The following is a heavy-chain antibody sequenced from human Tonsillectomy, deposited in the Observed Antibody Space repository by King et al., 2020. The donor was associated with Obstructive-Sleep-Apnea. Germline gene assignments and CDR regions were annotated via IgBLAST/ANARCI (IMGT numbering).Heavy chain of an antibody. CDR3: ARDMEGTHIGIWSGGY. CDR2: IYYSGST. CDR1: GGSISSGTYY. D-gene: IGHD3-10*01. Sequence: VQLQESGPGLVKPSQTLSLTCSVSGGSISSGTYYWSWISQHPGKGLEWIGYIYYSGSTYYNPSLKSRVTVSVDTSRNQFSLRLSSVTAADTAVYYCARDMEGTHIGIWSGGYWGQGTLVTVSS. J-gene: IGHJ4*02. V-gene: IGHV4-31*03.